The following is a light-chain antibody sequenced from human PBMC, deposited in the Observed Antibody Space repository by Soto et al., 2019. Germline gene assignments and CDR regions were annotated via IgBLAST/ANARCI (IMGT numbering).Light chain of an antibody. Sequence: QSVLTQPPSVSGAPGQRVTITCTGSSSNIGAGYDVHWYQQLPGTAPKLLIYGNSNRPSGVPDRFSGSKSGTSASLAITGPRAEDEDDYYCQSYDSSLSGSVFGGGTKLTVL. J-gene: IGLJ2*01. CDR2: GNS. CDR1: SSNIGAGYD. CDR3: QSYDSSLSGSV. V-gene: IGLV1-40*01.